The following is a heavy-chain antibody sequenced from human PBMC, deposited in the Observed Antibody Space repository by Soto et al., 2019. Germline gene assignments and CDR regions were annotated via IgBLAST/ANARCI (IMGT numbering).Heavy chain of an antibody. V-gene: IGHV4-30-4*01. CDR3: AREVAARDYYYGMDV. Sequence: SETLSLTCTVSGGSISSGDYYWSWIRQPPGKGLEWIGYIYYSGSTYYNPSLKSRVTISVDTSKNQFSLKLSSVTAADTAVYYCAREVAARDYYYGMDVWGQGTTVTVSS. CDR2: IYYSGST. D-gene: IGHD6-6*01. J-gene: IGHJ6*02. CDR1: GGSISSGDYY.